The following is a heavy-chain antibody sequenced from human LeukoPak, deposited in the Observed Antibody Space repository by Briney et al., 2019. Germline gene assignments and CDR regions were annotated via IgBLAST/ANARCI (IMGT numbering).Heavy chain of an antibody. CDR1: GFTFSSYG. CDR3: AKDVDCGDECD. Sequence: GGSLRLSCAASGFTFSSYGMHWVRQAPGKGLEWVAVISYDGSNKYYADSVKGRFTISRDNSKNMVYLHMNSLIVEDTGVYYCAKDVDCGDECDWGQGTLVTVSP. J-gene: IGHJ4*02. V-gene: IGHV3-30*18. D-gene: IGHD2-21*01. CDR2: ISYDGSNK.